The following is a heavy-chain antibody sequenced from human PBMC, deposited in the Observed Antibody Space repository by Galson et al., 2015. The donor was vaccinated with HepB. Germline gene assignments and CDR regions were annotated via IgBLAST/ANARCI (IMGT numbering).Heavy chain of an antibody. CDR3: ARAEAHNSFWSGYTNYYYYMDV. V-gene: IGHV3-21*01. Sequence: SLRLSCAASGFTFSTSSMNWVRQAPGKGLEWVSSISTSGTFIYYAGSVKGRFTVSRDNAKNSLYLQLNSLGVEDTAVYYCARAEAHNSFWSGYTNYYYYMDVWGKGTTVTVSS. D-gene: IGHD3-3*01. J-gene: IGHJ6*03. CDR2: ISTSGTFI. CDR1: GFTFSTSS.